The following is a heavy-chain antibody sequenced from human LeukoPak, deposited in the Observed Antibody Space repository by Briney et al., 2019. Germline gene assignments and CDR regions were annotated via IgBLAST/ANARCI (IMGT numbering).Heavy chain of an antibody. CDR2: ISTYNGNT. D-gene: IGHD1-1*01. CDR3: ARGTGGNDY. J-gene: IGHJ4*02. V-gene: IGHV1-18*01. Sequence: ASVAVSFKASGYTFTNYGITWVRQAPGQGLEWMGWISTYNGNTNYAQEFQGRVTMTTGTSTSTAYMELRSLRSDDTAVYYCARGTGGNDYWGQGTLVTVSS. CDR1: GYTFTNYG.